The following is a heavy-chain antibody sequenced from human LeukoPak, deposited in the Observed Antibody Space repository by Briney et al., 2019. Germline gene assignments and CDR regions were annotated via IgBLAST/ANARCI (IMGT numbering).Heavy chain of an antibody. CDR3: ASNARYYGSGSYSI. Sequence: GGSLRLSCAASGFTFSSYSMNWVRQAPGKGLEWVSSISSSSSYIYYADSVKGRFTISRDNAKNSLHLQMNSLRAEDTAVYYCASNARYYGSGSYSIWGQGTLVTVSS. CDR2: ISSSSSYI. J-gene: IGHJ4*02. CDR1: GFTFSSYS. D-gene: IGHD3-10*01. V-gene: IGHV3-21*01.